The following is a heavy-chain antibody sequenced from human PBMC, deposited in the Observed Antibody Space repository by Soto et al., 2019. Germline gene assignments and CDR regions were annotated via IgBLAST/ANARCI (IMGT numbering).Heavy chain of an antibody. Sequence: SETLSLTCTVSGGSISSSSYYWGWIRQPPGKGLEWIGSIYYSGSTYYNPSLKSRVTISVDTSKNQFSLKLSSVTAADTAVYYCARRQRTNWFDPWGQGTLVTVSS. CDR1: GGSISSSSYY. CDR3: ARRQRTNWFDP. CDR2: IYYSGST. J-gene: IGHJ5*02. V-gene: IGHV4-39*01.